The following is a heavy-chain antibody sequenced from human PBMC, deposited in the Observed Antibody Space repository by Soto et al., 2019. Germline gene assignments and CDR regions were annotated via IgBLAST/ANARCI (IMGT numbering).Heavy chain of an antibody. Sequence: PGGSLRLSCAASGFTFSNSLMSWVRQAPGKGLEWVSSISRRSTHIYYADSVQGRATISRDNGKNSLFLHLDSLRPEDTAIYYCARDSQEGYCSRTNCYAMSDWGRGSLVTVSS. J-gene: IGHJ1*01. V-gene: IGHV3-21*01. CDR2: ISRRSTHI. CDR1: GFTFSNSL. D-gene: IGHD2-2*01. CDR3: ARDSQEGYCSRTNCYAMSD.